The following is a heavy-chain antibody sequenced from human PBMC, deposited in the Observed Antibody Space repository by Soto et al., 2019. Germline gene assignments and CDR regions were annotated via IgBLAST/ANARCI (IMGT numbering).Heavy chain of an antibody. Sequence: DVQLLESGGGLVQPEGSLRLSCAASRFTFSSYAMGWVRQGPGKGLEWGAVVSIGGSTHYADSVRGRFTISRDNSKNTLSLQMNSLTDEDTAVYFCAKRRGAGGHFDYWGQGALVTFSS. CDR3: AKRRGAGGHFDY. J-gene: IGHJ4*02. D-gene: IGHD2-15*01. V-gene: IGHV3-23*01. CDR2: VSIGGST. CDR1: RFTFSSYA.